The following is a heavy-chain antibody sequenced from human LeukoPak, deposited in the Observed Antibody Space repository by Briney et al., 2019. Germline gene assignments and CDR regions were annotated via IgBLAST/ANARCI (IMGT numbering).Heavy chain of an antibody. Sequence: GESLRLSCAASGFTFSSYAMSWVRQAPGKGLEWDSAISGSGGSTYYADSVKDRFTISRDNSKNTLYVQMNSLTAEDTAVYYCAKARDSSGLFDYWGQGTLGTVSS. J-gene: IGHJ4*02. CDR3: AKARDSSGLFDY. D-gene: IGHD3-22*01. V-gene: IGHV3-23*01. CDR1: GFTFSSYA. CDR2: ISGSGGST.